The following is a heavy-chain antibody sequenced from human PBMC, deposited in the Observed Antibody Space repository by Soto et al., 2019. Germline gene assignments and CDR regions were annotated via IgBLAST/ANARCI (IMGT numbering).Heavy chain of an antibody. CDR3: TTDPVFKVTYYFDY. CDR1: GFTFSNAW. D-gene: IGHD2-21*02. Sequence: GGSLRLSCAASGFTFSNAWMSLVRQAPGKGLEWVGRIKRKTDCGTTDYAAPVKGRFTISRDDSKNTLYLQMNSLKTEDTAVYYCTTDPVFKVTYYFDYWGQGTMVTVSS. V-gene: IGHV3-15*01. CDR2: IKRKTDCGTT. J-gene: IGHJ4*02.